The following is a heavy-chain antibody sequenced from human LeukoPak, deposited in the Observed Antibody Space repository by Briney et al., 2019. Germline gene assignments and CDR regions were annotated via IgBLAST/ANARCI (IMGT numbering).Heavy chain of an antibody. Sequence: ASVKVSCKASGYSFTNYAMHWVRQAPGQGLEWMGWIHTGNGNTKYSQKFQGRVTITRDTSASTAYMELSSLRSEDTTVYYCARGEYVVVPAATDYWGQGTLVTVSS. D-gene: IGHD2-2*01. CDR1: GYSFTNYA. V-gene: IGHV1-3*04. J-gene: IGHJ4*02. CDR2: IHTGNGNT. CDR3: ARGEYVVVPAATDY.